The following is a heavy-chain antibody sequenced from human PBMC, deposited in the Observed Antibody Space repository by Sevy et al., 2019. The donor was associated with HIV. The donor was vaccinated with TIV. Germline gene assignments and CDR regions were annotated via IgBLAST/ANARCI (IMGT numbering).Heavy chain of an antibody. CDR1: GFTFGDYA. J-gene: IGHJ4*01. CDR3: TRGRPLYGDYGIDY. CDR2: IISKTYGGTT. Sequence: GGSLRLSCTASGFTFGDYAMSWFRQAPGKGLEWVSFIISKTYGGTTEYAASLKGRFTISRDDSRNIAYLQMHSLRTEDTAVYYCTRGRPLYGDYGIDYWGQGTLVTVSS. V-gene: IGHV3-49*03. D-gene: IGHD4-17*01.